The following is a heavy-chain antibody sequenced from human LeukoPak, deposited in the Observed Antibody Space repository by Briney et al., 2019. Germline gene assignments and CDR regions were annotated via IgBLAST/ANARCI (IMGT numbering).Heavy chain of an antibody. Sequence: GGSLRLSCAASGFTFSIYSMSWVRQAPGKGLEWVSSISTSSSYIYYADSVKGRFTISRDNAKNSLFLQMNSLRAEDTAVFYCARDSGYNAFDIWGQGTMVTVSS. D-gene: IGHD5-12*01. CDR1: GFTFSIYS. V-gene: IGHV3-21*01. J-gene: IGHJ3*02. CDR2: ISTSSSYI. CDR3: ARDSGYNAFDI.